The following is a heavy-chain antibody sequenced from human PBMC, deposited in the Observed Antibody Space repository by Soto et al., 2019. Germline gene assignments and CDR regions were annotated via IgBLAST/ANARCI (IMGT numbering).Heavy chain of an antibody. V-gene: IGHV5-51*01. CDR1: GYRFTSYW. CDR3: ARHGDIVLVPAALDAFDI. Sequence: PGESLKISCKGSGYRFTSYWIGWVRQMPGKGLEWMGIIYPGDSDTRYSPSFQGQVTISADKSISTAYLQWSSLKASDTAMYYCARHGDIVLVPAALDAFDIWGQGTMVTVSS. CDR2: IYPGDSDT. J-gene: IGHJ3*02. D-gene: IGHD2-2*01.